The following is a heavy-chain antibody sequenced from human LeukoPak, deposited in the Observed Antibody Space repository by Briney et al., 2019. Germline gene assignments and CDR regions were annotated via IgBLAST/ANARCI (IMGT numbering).Heavy chain of an antibody. CDR2: SIPIFDTT. CDR1: GGAFSRYS. D-gene: IGHD6-19*01. Sequence: ASVKVSCKASGGAFSRYSISWVRQAPGQGLEWMGRSIPIFDTTNYAQKFQGRVTITTDESTSTAYMELSSLRSEDTAVYYCARDPWVKYSSEIYFDYWGQGTLVTVSS. J-gene: IGHJ4*02. V-gene: IGHV1-69*05. CDR3: ARDPWVKYSSEIYFDY.